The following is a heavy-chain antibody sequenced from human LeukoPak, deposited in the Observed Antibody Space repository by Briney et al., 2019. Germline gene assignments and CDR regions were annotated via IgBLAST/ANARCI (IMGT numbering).Heavy chain of an antibody. V-gene: IGHV4-34*01. CDR3: AREGGYCSSTSCRGAFDI. Sequence: SETLSLTCAVYGGSFSGYYWSWIRQPPGKGLEWIGEINHSGSTYYNPSLKSRVTISVDRSKNQFSLKLSSVTAADTAVYYRAREGGYCSSTSCRGAFDIWGQGTMVTVSS. D-gene: IGHD2-2*01. CDR1: GGSFSGYY. J-gene: IGHJ3*02. CDR2: INHSGST.